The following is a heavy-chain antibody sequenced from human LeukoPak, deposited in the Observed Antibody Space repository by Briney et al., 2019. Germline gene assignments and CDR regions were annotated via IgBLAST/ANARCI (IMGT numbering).Heavy chain of an antibody. CDR3: ARDSGWTYFDY. V-gene: IGHV3-74*03. CDR1: GFTFSSYW. CDR2: INSDGSST. Sequence: GGSLRLSCAASGFTFSSYWMHWVRQAPGKGLVWVSRINSDGSSTTYADSVKGRFTISRDNAKNTLYPQMNSLRAEDTAVYYCARDSGWTYFDYWGQGTLVTVSS. J-gene: IGHJ4*02. D-gene: IGHD6-19*01.